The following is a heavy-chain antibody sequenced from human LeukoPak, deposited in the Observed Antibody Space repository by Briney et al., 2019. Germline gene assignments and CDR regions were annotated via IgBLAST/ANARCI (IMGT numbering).Heavy chain of an antibody. Sequence: GRSLRLSCAASGFTFSTYAMHWVRQAPGKGLVWVSRINSDGSSTSYADSVKGRFTISRDNAKNTLYLQMNSLRAEDTAVYYCARGPYYYDSSGYYFHWGQGTLVTVSS. CDR2: INSDGSST. V-gene: IGHV3-74*01. J-gene: IGHJ4*02. CDR1: GFTFSTYA. CDR3: ARGPYYYDSSGYYFH. D-gene: IGHD3-22*01.